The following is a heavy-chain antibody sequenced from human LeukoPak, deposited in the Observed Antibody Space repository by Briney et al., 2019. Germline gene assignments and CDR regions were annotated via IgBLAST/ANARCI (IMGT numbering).Heavy chain of an antibody. Sequence: SETLSLTCTVSGGSISSTSYYWGWIRQPPGKGLEWIGTIYYNGATYYTPSLKSRVTMSVDTSKNQFSLKLTSVTAADTAVYYCARGSSPYYFDYWGQGTLVTVSS. J-gene: IGHJ4*02. CDR1: GGSISSTSYY. V-gene: IGHV4-39*07. CDR2: IYYNGAT. CDR3: ARGSSPYYFDY.